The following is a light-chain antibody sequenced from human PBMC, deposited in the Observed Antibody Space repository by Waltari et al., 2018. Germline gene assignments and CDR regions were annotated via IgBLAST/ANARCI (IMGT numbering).Light chain of an antibody. CDR3: CSFAGSISVFTV. CDR2: DVT. CDR1: SSDVGGYNL. J-gene: IGLJ1*01. V-gene: IGLV2-23*02. Sequence: QSALTQFASVSGSPGQSITISCTGTSSDVGGYNLVSWYQQHPGRAPKLIIYDVTKRPSGVSNRFAGSTSGNTASLTISGLQAEDEADYYCCSFAGSISVFTVFGTGTTVTVL.